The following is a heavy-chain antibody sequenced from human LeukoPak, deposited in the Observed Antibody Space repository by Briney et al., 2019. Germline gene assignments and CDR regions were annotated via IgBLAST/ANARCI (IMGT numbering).Heavy chain of an antibody. Sequence: GGSLRLSCAASGFTFSSYAMSWVRQAPGKGLEWVSAISGSDTATKYADSVKGRFTISRDNSKNTLYLHMNSLRAEDTAVYYCAKSVSGDTWDYFDYWGQGTLVTVSS. CDR2: ISGSDTAT. V-gene: IGHV3-23*01. CDR3: AKSVSGDTWDYFDY. D-gene: IGHD2-21*02. CDR1: GFTFSSYA. J-gene: IGHJ4*02.